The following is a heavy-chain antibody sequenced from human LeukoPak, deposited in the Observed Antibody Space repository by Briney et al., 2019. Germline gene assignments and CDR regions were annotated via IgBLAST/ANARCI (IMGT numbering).Heavy chain of an antibody. CDR2: IDPSDSYT. J-gene: IGHJ4*02. V-gene: IGHV5-10-1*01. CDR3: ATSRYGYYLDQKLWPTPIDY. D-gene: IGHD4-17*01. CDR1: GYSFTSYW. Sequence: GESLKISCKGSGYSFTSYWISWVRQMPGKGLEWMGRIDPSDSYTNYSPSFQGHVTISADKSISTAYLQWSSLKASDTAMYYCATSRYGYYLDQKLWPTPIDYWGQGTLVTVSS.